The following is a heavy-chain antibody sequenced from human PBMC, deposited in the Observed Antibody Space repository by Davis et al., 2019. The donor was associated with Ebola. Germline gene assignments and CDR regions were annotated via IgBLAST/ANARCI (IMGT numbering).Heavy chain of an antibody. CDR1: GYTFTGYY. CDR3: ARAETELLWFGELLYSGYFQH. J-gene: IGHJ1*01. CDR2: INPNSGGT. D-gene: IGHD3-10*01. V-gene: IGHV1-2*06. Sequence: ASVKVSCKASGYTFTGYYMHWVRQAPGQGLEWMGRINPNSGGTNYAQKFQGRVTMTRDTSISTAYMALSRLRSDDTAVDYCARAETELLWFGELLYSGYFQHWGQGTLVTVSS.